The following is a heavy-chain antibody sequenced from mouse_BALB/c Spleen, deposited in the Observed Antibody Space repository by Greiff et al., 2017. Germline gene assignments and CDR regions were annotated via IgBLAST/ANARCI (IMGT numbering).Heavy chain of an antibody. Sequence: VQLQQSGPELVKPGASVKISCKASGYAFSSSWMNWVKQRPGQGLEWIGRIYPGDGDTNYNGKFKGKATLTADKSSSTAYMQLSSLTSVDSAVYFCARLGDFYPAYWGQGTLVTVSA. CDR3: ARLGDFYPAY. D-gene: IGHD2-3*01. CDR2: IYPGDGDT. J-gene: IGHJ3*01. V-gene: IGHV1-82*01. CDR1: GYAFSSSW.